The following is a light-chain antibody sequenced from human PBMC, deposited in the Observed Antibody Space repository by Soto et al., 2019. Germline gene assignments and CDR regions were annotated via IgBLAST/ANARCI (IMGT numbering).Light chain of an antibody. CDR3: SYYTSSSTNYV. CDR2: VVT. V-gene: IGLV2-14*03. CDR1: SSDVGGYNY. Sequence: QSVLTQPASVSGSPGQSITISCTGSSSDVGGYNYVSWYQHHPGKAPKLMIYVVTQRPSGVSNRFSGSKSGNTASLTISGLQAEDEADYYCSYYTSSSTNYVFGTGNKVTVL. J-gene: IGLJ1*01.